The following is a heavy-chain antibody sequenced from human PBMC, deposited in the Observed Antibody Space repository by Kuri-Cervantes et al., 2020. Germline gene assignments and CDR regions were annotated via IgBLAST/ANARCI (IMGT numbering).Heavy chain of an antibody. D-gene: IGHD3-10*01. CDR1: GGSISSSNW. J-gene: IGHJ4*02. CDR3: ARARYYYGSGRGRVFDY. V-gene: IGHV4-4*02. Sequence: SCAVSGGSISSSNWWSWVRQPPGKGLEWIGEIYHSGSTNYNPSLKSRVTISVDTSKNQFSLKLSSVTAADTAVYYCARARYYYGSGRGRVFDYWGQGTPVTVSS. CDR2: IYHSGST.